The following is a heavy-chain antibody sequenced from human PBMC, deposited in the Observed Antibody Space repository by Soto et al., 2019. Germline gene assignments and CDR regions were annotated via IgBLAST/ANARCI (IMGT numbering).Heavy chain of an antibody. D-gene: IGHD5-12*01. Sequence: SETLSLTCTVSGGSISSYYWSWIRQSPGKGLEWVGDIHYSGSTNYNPSLKSRVTISVDTSKNQFSLRLTSVTAADTAVYHCARGLCDYDGLDIWGQGTLVTVSS. CDR1: GGSISSYY. J-gene: IGHJ4*02. CDR3: ARGLCDYDGLDI. CDR2: IHYSGST. V-gene: IGHV4-59*01.